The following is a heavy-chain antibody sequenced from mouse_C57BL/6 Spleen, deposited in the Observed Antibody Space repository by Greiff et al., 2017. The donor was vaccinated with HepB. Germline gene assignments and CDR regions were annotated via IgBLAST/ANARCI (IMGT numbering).Heavy chain of an antibody. CDR1: GFTFSSYA. Sequence: DVKLVESGGGLVKPGGPLKLSCAASGFTFSSYAMSWVRQTPEKRLEWVATISDGGSYTYYPDNVKGRFTISRDNAKNNLYLQMSHLKSEDTAMYYCARGGPYYFDYWGQGTTLTVSS. J-gene: IGHJ2*01. CDR3: ARGGPYYFDY. CDR2: ISDGGSYT. V-gene: IGHV5-4*03.